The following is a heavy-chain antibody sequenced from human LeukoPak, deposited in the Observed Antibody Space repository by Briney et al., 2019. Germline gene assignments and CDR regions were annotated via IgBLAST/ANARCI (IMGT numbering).Heavy chain of an antibody. V-gene: IGHV5-51*01. D-gene: IGHD3-22*01. CDR3: ARQYYYDSSGSRDYYYMDV. Sequence: GESLKISCKGFGYSFTSYWIGWVRQMPGKGLEWMGIIYPGDSDTRYSPSFQAQVTISADKSISTAYLQWSSLKASDTAMYYCARQYYYDSSGSRDYYYMDVWGKGTTVTVSS. CDR1: GYSFTSYW. CDR2: IYPGDSDT. J-gene: IGHJ6*03.